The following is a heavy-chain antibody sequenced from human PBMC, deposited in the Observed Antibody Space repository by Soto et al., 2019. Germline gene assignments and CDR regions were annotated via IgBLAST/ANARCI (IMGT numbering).Heavy chain of an antibody. Sequence: SLRLSCAASGFTFSSYAMSWVRQAPGKGLEWVSAISGSGGSTYYADSVKGRFTISRDNSKNTLYLQMNSLRAEDTAVYYCAKDLRLGYSSSSGYFDYQGQGTPDTVSS. CDR1: GFTFSSYA. CDR2: ISGSGGST. V-gene: IGHV3-23*01. CDR3: AKDLRLGYSSSSGYFDY. D-gene: IGHD6-6*01. J-gene: IGHJ4*02.